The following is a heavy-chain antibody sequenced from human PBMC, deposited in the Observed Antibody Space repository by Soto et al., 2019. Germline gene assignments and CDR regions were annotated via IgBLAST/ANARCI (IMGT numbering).Heavy chain of an antibody. Sequence: QVQLVQSGGEVKKPGASVKVSCKASGYTFTNYGVNWVRQAPGQGLEWMGWINNYNGNTNYAQRLQGRVTLTPDTSTRTAYMELRSLTSDDTAVYYCARGSSPVDFDYWGQGTLVTVSS. J-gene: IGHJ4*02. CDR1: GYTFTNYG. D-gene: IGHD6-13*01. CDR3: ARGSSPVDFDY. CDR2: INNYNGNT. V-gene: IGHV1-18*01.